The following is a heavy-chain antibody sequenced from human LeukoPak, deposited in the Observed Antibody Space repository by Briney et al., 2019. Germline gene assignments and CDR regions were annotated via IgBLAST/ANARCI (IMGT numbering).Heavy chain of an antibody. J-gene: IGHJ4*02. CDR3: ATGSGGDVEY. V-gene: IGHV3-33*01. Sequence: GGSLRLSCAASGFTFSSYGMHWVRQAPDKGLEWVAVIWYDGSNKHYADSVKGRFTISRDNSKNTLYLQMNSLRAEDTAVYYCATGSGGDVEYWGQGTLVTVSS. D-gene: IGHD3-10*01. CDR2: IWYDGSNK. CDR1: GFTFSSYG.